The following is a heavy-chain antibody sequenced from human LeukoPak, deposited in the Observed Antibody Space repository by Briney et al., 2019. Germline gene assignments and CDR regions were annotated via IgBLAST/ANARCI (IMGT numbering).Heavy chain of an antibody. CDR1: GFTFSSYA. D-gene: IGHD2-2*01. V-gene: IGHV3-23*01. J-gene: IGHJ3*02. Sequence: PGGSLRLSCAASGFTFSSYAMNWVRQAPGKGLEWVSVISGSGGSTYYADSVKGRFTISRDNSKNTLYLQMNSLRAEDTAVYYCAKEIVVVPAAIGHDAFDIWGQGTMVTVSS. CDR3: AKEIVVVPAAIGHDAFDI. CDR2: ISGSGGST.